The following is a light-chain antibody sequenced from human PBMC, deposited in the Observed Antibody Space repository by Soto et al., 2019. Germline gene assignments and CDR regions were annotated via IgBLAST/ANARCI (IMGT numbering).Light chain of an antibody. J-gene: IGLJ2*01. Sequence: QSALTQPPSASGSPGQSVAISCTGTSSDVGGYNYVSWYQQHPGKAPKLMIYEVNKRPSGVPDRFSGSKSGNTASLTVSGLQAEDEADYYCSAYAGSSVLFGGGTQLTVL. CDR3: SAYAGSSVL. CDR2: EVN. V-gene: IGLV2-8*01. CDR1: SSDVGGYNY.